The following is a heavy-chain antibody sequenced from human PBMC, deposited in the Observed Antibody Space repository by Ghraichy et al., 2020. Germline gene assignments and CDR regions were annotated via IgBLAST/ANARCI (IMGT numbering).Heavy chain of an antibody. CDR2: TPTGGTT. Sequence: GGSLRLSCAASGFTFRSYIMRWVRQPPGKGLEWLSTTPTGGTTTYPDSVKGRFTVSRDNSKDTLYLHINSLRAEDTAIYYCAKKSVAGPNRGASDIWGQGTLVIVSS. CDR3: AKKSVAGPNRGASDI. J-gene: IGHJ3*02. D-gene: IGHD6-19*01. V-gene: IGHV3-23*01. CDR1: GFTFRSYI.